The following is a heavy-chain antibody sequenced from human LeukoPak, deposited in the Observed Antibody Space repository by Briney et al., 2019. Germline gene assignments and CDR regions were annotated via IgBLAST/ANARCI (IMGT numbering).Heavy chain of an antibody. J-gene: IGHJ4*02. CDR1: GFTFSIYA. CDR3: ANNWNLDY. CDR2: ISGSGGTA. V-gene: IGHV3-23*01. Sequence: GGSLRLSCAASGFTFSIYAMSWVRQAPGKGLEWVSAISGSGGTAYYADSVKGRFTISRDNSKNTLYLQMNSLRAEDTAVYYCANNWNLDYWGQGTLVTVSS. D-gene: IGHD1-20*01.